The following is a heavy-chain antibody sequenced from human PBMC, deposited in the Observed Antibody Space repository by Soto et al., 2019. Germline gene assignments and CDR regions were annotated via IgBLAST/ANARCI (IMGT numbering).Heavy chain of an antibody. V-gene: IGHV1-69*13. CDR2: IIPIFGTA. CDR3: AVEYCSSTSCPPPYYYYYGMDV. D-gene: IGHD2-2*01. CDR1: VGTFRSYA. Sequence: PSGKVSCEASVGTFRSYAISWVRQASGQGLGWMGGIIPIFGTATYAQKFQGRATIPADEPTSTAYVGLGGLRSEDTAVYSCAVEYCSSTSCPPPYYYYYGMDVWGQGPRVTVSS. J-gene: IGHJ6*02.